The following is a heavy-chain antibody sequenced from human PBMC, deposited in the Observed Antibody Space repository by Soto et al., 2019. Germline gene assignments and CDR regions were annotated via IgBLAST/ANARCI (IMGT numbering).Heavy chain of an antibody. CDR3: ARDREKTTSLGDSATSDINTV. CDR2: IWYDGSNK. D-gene: IGHD2-21*01. J-gene: IGHJ6*02. V-gene: IGHV3-33*01. CDR1: GFTFSSYG. Sequence: VGSLRLSCAASGFTFSSYGMHWVRQAPGKGLEWVAVIWYDGSNKYYADSVKGRFTISRDNSKNTLYLQMNSLRAEDTAVYYCARDREKTTSLGDSATSDINTVSDQATT.